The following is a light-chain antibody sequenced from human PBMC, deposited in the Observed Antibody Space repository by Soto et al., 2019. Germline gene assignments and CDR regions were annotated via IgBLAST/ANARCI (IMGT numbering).Light chain of an antibody. CDR1: KSVSNN. CDR2: GAS. Sequence: ELVMTQSPATLSVSPGERATLSCRASKSVSNNVAWYQHKPGQAPRLLISGASTRATGIAARFSGGGSGPEFTLTINSLQSEDFALYYCQHYKSWPPIFGPGTKVEIK. CDR3: QHYKSWPPI. V-gene: IGKV3-15*01. J-gene: IGKJ3*01.